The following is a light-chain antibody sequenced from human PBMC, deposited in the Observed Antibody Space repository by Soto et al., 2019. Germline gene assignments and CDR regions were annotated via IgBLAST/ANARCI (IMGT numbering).Light chain of an antibody. CDR3: QQYAGSPRT. V-gene: IGKV3-11*01. Sequence: EIVLTQSPATLSLSPGERATLSCRASQSVSSYLAWYQQKPGQAPRLLISDASNRAADIPDRFSGSGSGTDFTLTINRLEPEDFAVYYCQQYAGSPRTFGQGTKVDI. CDR2: DAS. J-gene: IGKJ1*01. CDR1: QSVSSY.